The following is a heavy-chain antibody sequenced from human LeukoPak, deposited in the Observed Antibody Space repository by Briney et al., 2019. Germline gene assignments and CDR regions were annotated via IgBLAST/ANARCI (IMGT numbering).Heavy chain of an antibody. J-gene: IGHJ5*02. CDR1: GYIFTSYD. V-gene: IGHV1-8*01. CDR3: ARGVVVAATGDWFDP. CDR2: MNPNSGNT. Sequence: ASVKVSCKASGYIFTSYDINWVRQATGQGLEWMGWMNPNSGNTGYAQKFQGRVTMTRNTSISTAYMELSSLRSEDTAVYYCARGVVVAATGDWFDPWGQGTLVTVSS. D-gene: IGHD2-15*01.